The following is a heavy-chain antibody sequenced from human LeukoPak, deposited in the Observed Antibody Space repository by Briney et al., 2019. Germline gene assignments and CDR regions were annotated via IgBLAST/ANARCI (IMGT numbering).Heavy chain of an antibody. D-gene: IGHD2-2*01. CDR3: AKEGIYCSSTSCSKPFDY. CDR1: GFTFTTYW. Sequence: GGSLRLSCAASGFTFTTYWMSWVRQAPGKGLEWVANIKSDGGEKYYVDSVKGRFTISRDNAKNSLYLQMNSLRAEDMALYYCAKEGIYCSSTSCSKPFDYWGQGTLVTVSS. CDR2: IKSDGGEK. J-gene: IGHJ4*02. V-gene: IGHV3-7*03.